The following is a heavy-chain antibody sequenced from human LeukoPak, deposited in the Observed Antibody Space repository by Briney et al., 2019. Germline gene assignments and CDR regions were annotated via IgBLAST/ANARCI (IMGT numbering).Heavy chain of an antibody. V-gene: IGHV3-66*01. Sequence: GGSLRLSCAASGFTVSSNYMSWVRQAPGKGLEWVSVIYSGGSTYYADSAKGRFTISRDNSKNTLYLQMNSLRAEDTAVYYCARELRSGGFDYWGQGTLVTVSS. CDR2: IYSGGST. CDR1: GFTVSSNY. D-gene: IGHD4-23*01. CDR3: ARELRSGGFDY. J-gene: IGHJ4*02.